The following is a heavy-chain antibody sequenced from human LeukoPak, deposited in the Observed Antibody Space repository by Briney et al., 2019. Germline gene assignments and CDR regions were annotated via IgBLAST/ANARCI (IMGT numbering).Heavy chain of an antibody. D-gene: IGHD4-17*01. CDR2: ISAYNGNT. J-gene: IGHJ5*02. Sequence: ASVKVSCKASGYTFTSYGISWVRQAPGQGLEWMGWISAYNGNTNYAQKLQGRVTMTTDTSTSTAYMELRSLRSDDTAVYYCARLSLAINGDYSSYKNWFDPWGQGTLVTVSS. CDR3: ARLSLAINGDYSSYKNWFDP. V-gene: IGHV1-18*01. CDR1: GYTFTSYG.